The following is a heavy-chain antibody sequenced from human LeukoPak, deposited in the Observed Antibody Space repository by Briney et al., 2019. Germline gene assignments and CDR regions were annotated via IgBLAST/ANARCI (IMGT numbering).Heavy chain of an antibody. D-gene: IGHD2/OR15-2a*01. Sequence: ASVKVSCKASGYTFTSHALHWVRQAPGEGLEWMAWINGATGNTEYSQKFQARVTITRDTSASTAYMELSSLRSEDTAVYYCARSIIIVPNTSYYYYMDVWGQGTTVTVSS. CDR1: GYTFTSHA. CDR3: ARSIIIVPNTSYYYYMDV. CDR2: INGATGNT. V-gene: IGHV1-3*01. J-gene: IGHJ6*02.